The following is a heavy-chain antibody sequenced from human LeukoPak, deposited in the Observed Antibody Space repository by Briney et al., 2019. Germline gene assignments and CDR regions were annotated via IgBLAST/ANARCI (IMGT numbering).Heavy chain of an antibody. V-gene: IGHV3-30-3*01. CDR3: ARDGIAAAGYGYFDY. CDR1: GFTFSSYA. D-gene: IGHD6-13*01. CDR2: ISYDGSNK. J-gene: IGHJ4*02. Sequence: PGGSLRLSCAASGFTFSSYAMHWVRQAPGKGLEWVAVISYDGSNKYYADSVKGRFTISRDNSKNTLYLQMNSLRAEDTAVYYCARDGIAAAGYGYFDYWGQGTLVTVSS.